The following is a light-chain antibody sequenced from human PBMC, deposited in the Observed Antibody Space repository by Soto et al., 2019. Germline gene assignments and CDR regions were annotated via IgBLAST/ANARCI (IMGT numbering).Light chain of an antibody. V-gene: IGKV1-39*01. CDR2: AAS. CDR3: QQSFSTPLT. CDR1: QDISSF. J-gene: IGKJ4*01. Sequence: IQLTQSPSSLSASVGDRVTITCRASQDISSFLAWYQQKPGKAPKLLIFAASTLQSGVPSRFSGSGSGTDFTLTISSLQPEDFGTYYCQQSFSTPLTFGGGTKVDIK.